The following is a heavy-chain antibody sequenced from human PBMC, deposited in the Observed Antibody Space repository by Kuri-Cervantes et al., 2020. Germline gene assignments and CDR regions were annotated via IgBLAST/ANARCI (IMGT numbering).Heavy chain of an antibody. Sequence: LSLTCAASGFTFSSYAMHWVRQAPGKGLEWASSIGTSRNYIYYADSVKGRFTISRDNTKNSLYLQMNSLSAEDSAVYYCARDGDCSGWDFDYWGQGTLVTVSS. CDR1: GFTFSSYA. V-gene: IGHV3-21*01. CDR2: IGTSRNYI. CDR3: ARDGDCSGWDFDY. D-gene: IGHD6-19*01. J-gene: IGHJ4*02.